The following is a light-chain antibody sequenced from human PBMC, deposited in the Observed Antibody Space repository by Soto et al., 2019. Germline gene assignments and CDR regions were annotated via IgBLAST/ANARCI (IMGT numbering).Light chain of an antibody. CDR2: KAS. V-gene: IGKV1-5*03. CDR3: QHYNSYPEA. CDR1: QTISSW. Sequence: DIQMTQSPSTLSGSVGDRVTITCRASQTISSWLAWYQQKPGKAPKLLIYKASTLKSGVPSGFSGSGSGTEFTLTISSLQPDDFATYYCQHYNSYPEAFGQGTKVDIK. J-gene: IGKJ1*01.